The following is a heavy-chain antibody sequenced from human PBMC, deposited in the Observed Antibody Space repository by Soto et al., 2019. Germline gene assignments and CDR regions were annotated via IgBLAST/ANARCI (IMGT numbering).Heavy chain of an antibody. CDR3: AKLTTX. D-gene: IGHD1-1*01. CDR2: VTPSGDAT. Sequence: GGSLRLSCETSGFTFASGSMSWVRQAPGKGLEWVSSVTPSGDATCSADSVKVRFTISRDNSNNTLYLHMNSLRVEDTAVCYCAKLTTXWGQVTLLTVSX. CDR1: GFTFASGS. V-gene: IGHV3-23*01. J-gene: IGHJ4*02.